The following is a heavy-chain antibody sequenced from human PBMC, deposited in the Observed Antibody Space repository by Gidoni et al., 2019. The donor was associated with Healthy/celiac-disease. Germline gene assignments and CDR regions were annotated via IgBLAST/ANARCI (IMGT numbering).Heavy chain of an antibody. V-gene: IGHV1-69*09. CDR2: IIPILGIA. CDR1: GGTFSSYA. Sequence: QVQLVQSGAEVKKPGSSVKVSCKASGGTFSSYAISWVRQAPGQGLEWMGRIIPILGIANYAQKFQGRVTIAADKSTSTAYMELSSLRSEDTAVYYCARAVQTRITMIVVANTEEAFDIWGQGTMVTVSS. CDR3: ARAVQTRITMIVVANTEEAFDI. D-gene: IGHD3-22*01. J-gene: IGHJ3*02.